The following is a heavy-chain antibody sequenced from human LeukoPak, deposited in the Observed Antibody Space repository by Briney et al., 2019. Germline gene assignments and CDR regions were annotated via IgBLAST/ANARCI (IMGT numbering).Heavy chain of an antibody. CDR3: AHRGPRWFGELLAGHPIDY. Sequence: QSGPTLVNPTQTLTLTCTFSGFSLSTSGVGVGWIRQPPGKALEWLALIYWNDDKRYSPSLKSRLTITKDTSKNQVVLTMTNMDPVDTATYYCAHRGPRWFGELLAGHPIDYWGQGTLVTVSS. J-gene: IGHJ4*02. V-gene: IGHV2-5*01. CDR2: IYWNDDK. D-gene: IGHD3-10*01. CDR1: GFSLSTSGVG.